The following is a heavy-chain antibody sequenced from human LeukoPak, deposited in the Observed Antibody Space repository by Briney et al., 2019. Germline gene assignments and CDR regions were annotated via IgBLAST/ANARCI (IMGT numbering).Heavy chain of an antibody. J-gene: IGHJ6*03. CDR3: AREKGDFWSGYYYYMDV. CDR2: IYYSGST. Sequence: SETLSLTCTVSGGSISSGGYYWSWIRQHPGKGLEWIGYIYYSGSTYHNPSLKSRVTISVDTSKNLFSLKLSSVTAADTAVYYCAREKGDFWSGYYYYMDVWGKGTTVTVSS. V-gene: IGHV4-31*03. CDR1: GGSISSGGYY. D-gene: IGHD3-3*01.